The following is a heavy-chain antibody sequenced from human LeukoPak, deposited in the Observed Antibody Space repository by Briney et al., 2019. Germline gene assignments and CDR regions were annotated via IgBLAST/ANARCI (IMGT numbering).Heavy chain of an antibody. J-gene: IGHJ4*02. CDR1: GGSFSGYY. CDR3: ARDRYYYGSGSYYSKKDYFDY. CDR2: INHSGST. Sequence: SETLSLTCAVYGGSFSGYYWSWIRQPPGKGLEWIGEINHSGSTNYNPSLKSRVTISVDTSKNQFSLKLSSVTAADTAVYYCARDRYYYGSGSYYSKKDYFDYWGQGTLVTVSS. D-gene: IGHD3-10*01. V-gene: IGHV4-34*01.